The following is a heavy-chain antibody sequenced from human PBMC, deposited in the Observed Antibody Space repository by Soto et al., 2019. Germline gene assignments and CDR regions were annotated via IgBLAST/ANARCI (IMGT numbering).Heavy chain of an antibody. Sequence: AQLVESGGGLVQPGGSLRLSCTASGLTFSNYWVHWVRQTPGKGLVWVSRIDSDGSSTTYAASVKGRFTISRDNAKNTVYLQMNSRRAEDTAVYYCTREVSAVFDSWGQGTLVTVSS. J-gene: IGHJ4*02. V-gene: IGHV3-74*01. D-gene: IGHD6-25*01. CDR1: GLTFSNYW. CDR3: TREVSAVFDS. CDR2: IDSDGSST.